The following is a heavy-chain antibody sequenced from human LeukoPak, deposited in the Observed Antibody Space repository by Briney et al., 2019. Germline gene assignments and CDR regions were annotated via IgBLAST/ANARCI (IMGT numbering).Heavy chain of an antibody. D-gene: IGHD6-19*01. V-gene: IGHV3-33*01. CDR2: IWNDGSNK. Sequence: GGSLRLSCVASGFTFRSYDMHWVRQAPGKGLEWVAVIWNDGSNKYYADSVKGRFTISRDNSKNTLYLQMNNLRGEDTAVYYCASDREALRIAVAAEYSGQGTLVTVSS. CDR1: GFTFRSYD. J-gene: IGHJ4*02. CDR3: ASDREALRIAVAAEY.